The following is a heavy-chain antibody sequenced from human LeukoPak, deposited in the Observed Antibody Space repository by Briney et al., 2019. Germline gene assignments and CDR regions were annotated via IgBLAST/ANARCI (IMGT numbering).Heavy chain of an antibody. J-gene: IGHJ6*03. CDR2: IYHSGST. V-gene: IGHV4-38-2*01. CDR3: ARPGAPYYYYYMDV. Sequence: SETLSLTCAVYGGPFSGYYWGWIRQPPGKGLEWIGSIYHSGSTYYNPSLKSRVTISVDTSKNQFSLKLSSVTASDTGVYYCARPGAPYYYYYMDVSGKRTTVTVS. D-gene: IGHD3-10*01. CDR1: GGPFSGYY.